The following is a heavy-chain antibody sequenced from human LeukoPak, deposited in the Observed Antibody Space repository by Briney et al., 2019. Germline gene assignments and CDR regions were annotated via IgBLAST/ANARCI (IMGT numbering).Heavy chain of an antibody. CDR2: IYSGDST. CDR3: ARDMGSGVDAFDI. Sequence: GGSLRLSCAVSGFTVSSNYMSWVRQAPGKGLEWVSVIYSGDSTYYADSVKGRFTISRDNSKNTLYLQMNSLRAEDTAMYYCARDMGSGVDAFDIWGQGTMVTVS. D-gene: IGHD6-19*01. V-gene: IGHV3-53*05. CDR1: GFTVSSNY. J-gene: IGHJ3*02.